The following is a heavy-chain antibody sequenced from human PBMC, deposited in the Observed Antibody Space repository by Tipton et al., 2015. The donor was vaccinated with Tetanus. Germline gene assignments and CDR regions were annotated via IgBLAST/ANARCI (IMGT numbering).Heavy chain of an antibody. V-gene: IGHV4-4*07. CDR2: INTSGSS. J-gene: IGHJ5*02. Sequence: TLSLTCTVSGGSISSYYWSWIRQSAAMGLEWIGRINTSGSSDYNPSLKGRVTMSIDTSHNQFSLRLSSVTAADTAVYYCARDQGGGRVARLNWFGPWGQGTLVTVSS. D-gene: IGHD3-16*01. CDR1: GGSISSYY. CDR3: ARDQGGGRVARLNWFGP.